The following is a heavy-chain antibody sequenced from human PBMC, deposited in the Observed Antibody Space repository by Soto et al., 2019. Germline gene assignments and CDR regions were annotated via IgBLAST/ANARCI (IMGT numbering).Heavy chain of an antibody. CDR3: AKRPQDCSGGSCYRNYFDY. CDR1: GFIFSNYD. D-gene: IGHD2-15*01. Sequence: EVQLLESGGGLVHPGGSLRLSCAASGFIFSNYDMSWVRLAPGKGLEWVSVISGSGGTTYYADSVKGRFTISRDNSKNTLYLQMNSLRAEDTAVYFCAKRPQDCSGGSCYRNYFDYWGQGTLVTVSS. CDR2: ISGSGGTT. V-gene: IGHV3-23*01. J-gene: IGHJ4*02.